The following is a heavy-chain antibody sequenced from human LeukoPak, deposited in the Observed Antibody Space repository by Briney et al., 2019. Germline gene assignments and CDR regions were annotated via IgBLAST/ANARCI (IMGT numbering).Heavy chain of an antibody. V-gene: IGHV4-30-2*01. J-gene: IGHJ3*02. CDR1: GGSISSGGYS. CDR2: IYHSGST. CDR3: ARDKGTFDI. Sequence: SQTLSLTCAVSGGSISSGGYSWSWIRQPPGKGLEWIGYIYHSGSTYYNPSLKSRVTISVDRSKNQFSLKLSSVTAADTAVYYCARDKGTFDIRGQGTMVTVSS.